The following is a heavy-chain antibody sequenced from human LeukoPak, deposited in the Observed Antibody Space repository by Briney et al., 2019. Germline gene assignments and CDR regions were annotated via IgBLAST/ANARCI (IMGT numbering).Heavy chain of an antibody. V-gene: IGHV1-8*02. J-gene: IGHJ5*02. D-gene: IGHD3-10*01. Sequence: ASVKVSCKASGYTFTGYYMHWVRQAPGQGLEWMGWMNPNSGNTGYAQKFQGRVTMTRNTSISTAYMELSSLRSEDTAVYYCARGYYGSGSWGQGTLVTVSS. CDR1: GYTFTGYY. CDR2: MNPNSGNT. CDR3: ARGYYGSGS.